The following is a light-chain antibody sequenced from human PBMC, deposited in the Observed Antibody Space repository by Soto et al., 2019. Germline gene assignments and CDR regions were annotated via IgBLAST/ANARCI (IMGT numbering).Light chain of an antibody. J-gene: IGKJ5*01. CDR2: GAS. Sequence: EILLTQSPGTLSLSPGDRATLSCRASQSLSNSFLAWYQQKPGQTPRLLISGASIRATDIPDRFSGSGSGTDFTLTISRLEPEDFAVYFCQQYGRLPLSFGGGTRL. V-gene: IGKV3-20*01. CDR3: QQYGRLPLS. CDR1: QSLSNSF.